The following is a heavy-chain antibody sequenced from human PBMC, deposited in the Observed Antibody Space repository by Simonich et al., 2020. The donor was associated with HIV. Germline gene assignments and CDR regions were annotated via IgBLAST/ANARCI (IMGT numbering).Heavy chain of an antibody. Sequence: QVQLQQWGAGLLKPSETLSLTCAVYGGSFSGYYWSWIRQPPGKGLGWIGEINHSGSTNYNPSLKSRVTISVDTSKNQFSLKLSSVTAEATAVYYCARALVYYGSGSYYEGHAFDLWGQGTMVTVSS. J-gene: IGHJ3*01. D-gene: IGHD3-10*01. V-gene: IGHV4-34*01. CDR1: GGSFSGYY. CDR3: ARALVYYGSGSYYEGHAFDL. CDR2: INHSGST.